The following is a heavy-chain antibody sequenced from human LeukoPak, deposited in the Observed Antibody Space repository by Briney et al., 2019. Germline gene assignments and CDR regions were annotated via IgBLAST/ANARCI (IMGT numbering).Heavy chain of an antibody. J-gene: IGHJ6*02. Sequence: SETLSLTCTVSGGSISSYYWSWIRQPPGKGLEWIGYIYYSGSTNYNPSLKSRVTISVDTSKNQFSLKLSSVTAADTAVYYCAGTVTTGYYYYYYGVDVWGQGTTVTVSS. D-gene: IGHD4-17*01. CDR3: AGTVTTGYYYYYYGVDV. CDR1: GGSISSYY. V-gene: IGHV4-59*08. CDR2: IYYSGST.